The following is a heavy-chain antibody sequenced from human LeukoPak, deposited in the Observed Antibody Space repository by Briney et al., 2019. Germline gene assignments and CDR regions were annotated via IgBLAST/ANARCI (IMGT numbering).Heavy chain of an antibody. CDR2: IYSGGST. CDR1: GFTVSSNY. Sequence: GGSLRLSCAASGFTVSSNYMSWVRQAPGKGMEWVSVIYSGGSTYYADSVRGRFTISRDNSKNTLYLQMNSLRAEDTAVYYCARLSGDYFDYWGQGTLVTVSS. CDR3: ARLSGDYFDY. J-gene: IGHJ4*02. V-gene: IGHV3-53*01. D-gene: IGHD4-17*01.